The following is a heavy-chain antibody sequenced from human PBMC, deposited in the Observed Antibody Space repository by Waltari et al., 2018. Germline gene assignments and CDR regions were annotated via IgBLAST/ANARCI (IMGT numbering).Heavy chain of an antibody. CDR1: GDSVPSNSAA. CDR2: TDYRSKWYK. D-gene: IGHD1-7*01. Sequence: QVQLQQSGPGLVKPSQTLSLTCAISGDSVPSNSAAWNWIRQSPSRGLEWLGRTDYRSKWYKDYAVSVKSRITISPDRSKNQFSRQLNAVTPEDTAVYYCARGPNWNYAWFDPWGQGTLVTVSS. V-gene: IGHV6-1*01. CDR3: ARGPNWNYAWFDP. J-gene: IGHJ5*02.